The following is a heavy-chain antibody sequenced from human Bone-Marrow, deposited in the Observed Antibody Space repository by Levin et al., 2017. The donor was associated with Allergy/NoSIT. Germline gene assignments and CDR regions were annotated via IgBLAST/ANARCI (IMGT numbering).Heavy chain of an antibody. CDR1: GFTFSSSG. J-gene: IGHJ4*02. CDR3: AKDGWDTLRGKTWGGWKY. V-gene: IGHV3-23*01. Sequence: LSLTCAASGFTFSSSGMSWVRQAPGKGLEWVSMISGSGGSTMYADAVEGRFTISRDNSKNTLFLQMSNLRAEDTAVYYCAKDGWDTLRGKTWGGWKYWGQGTLVTVSS. CDR2: ISGSGGST. D-gene: IGHD6-19*01.